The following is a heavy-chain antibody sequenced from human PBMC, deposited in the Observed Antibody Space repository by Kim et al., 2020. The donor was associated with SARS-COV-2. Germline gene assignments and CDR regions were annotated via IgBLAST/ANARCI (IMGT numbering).Heavy chain of an antibody. D-gene: IGHD6-13*01. Sequence: GGSLRLPCEASGFTFSSYWMNWVRQGPGKGLVWVSRIKSDGSDTHYADSVKGRFTISRDNAKNTLHLQLNSLGVEDTAIYYCARGSFQQGFDPWGQGTLVTVSS. J-gene: IGHJ5*02. V-gene: IGHV3-74*01. CDR1: GFTFSSYW. CDR2: IKSDGSDT. CDR3: ARGSFQQGFDP.